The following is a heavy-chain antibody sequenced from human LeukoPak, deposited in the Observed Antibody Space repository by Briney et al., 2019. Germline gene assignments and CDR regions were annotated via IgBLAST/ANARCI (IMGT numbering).Heavy chain of an antibody. CDR1: GYTFTGYY. CDR3: ARGICSSTSCQQNWFDP. Sequence: EASVTVSCKASGYTFTGYYMHWVRQAPGQGLEWMGWINPNSGGTNYAQKFQGRVTMTRDTSISTAYMELSRLRSDDTAVYYCARGICSSTSCQQNWFDPWGQGTLVTVSS. D-gene: IGHD2-2*01. J-gene: IGHJ5*02. V-gene: IGHV1-2*02. CDR2: INPNSGGT.